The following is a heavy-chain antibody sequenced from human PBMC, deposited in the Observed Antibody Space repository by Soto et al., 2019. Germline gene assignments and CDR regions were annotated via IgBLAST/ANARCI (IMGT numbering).Heavy chain of an antibody. D-gene: IGHD1-26*01. J-gene: IGHJ6*02. Sequence: GASVKVSCKASGYTFTSYGISWVRQAPGQGLEWMGWISAYNGNTNYAQKLQGRVTMTTDTSTSTAYMELRSLRSDDTAVYYCARDNFEWELNYYYYGMDVWGQGTTVTVSS. CDR2: ISAYNGNT. V-gene: IGHV1-18*01. CDR3: ARDNFEWELNYYYYGMDV. CDR1: GYTFTSYG.